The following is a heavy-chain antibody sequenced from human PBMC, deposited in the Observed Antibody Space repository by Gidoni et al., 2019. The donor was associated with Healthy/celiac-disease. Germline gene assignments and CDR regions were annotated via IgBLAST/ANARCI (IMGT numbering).Heavy chain of an antibody. J-gene: IGHJ4*02. D-gene: IGHD3-16*02. V-gene: IGHV2-5*01. CDR3: AHIGPPAPFGGVIVRDPYYFDY. CDR1: GFSLSTSGVG. Sequence: QITLKESGPTLVKPTQTLTLTCTFSGFSLSTSGVGLGWIRQPPGKALEWLALIYWNDDKRYSPSLKSRLTITKDTSKNQVVLTMTNMDPVDTATYYCAHIGPPAPFGGVIVRDPYYFDYWGQGTLVTVSS. CDR2: IYWNDDK.